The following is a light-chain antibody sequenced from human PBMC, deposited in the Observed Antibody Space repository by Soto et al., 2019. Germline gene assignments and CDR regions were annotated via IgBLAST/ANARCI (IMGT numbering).Light chain of an antibody. V-gene: IGKV1-9*01. CDR3: QQLNSYPIT. Sequence: DIQLTQSPSFLSASVGDRVTITCRASQGISNLAWYQQKPGKAPKLLIYVASTLQSGVPSRFSGSGSGTEFTLTISSLQPEDFATYYCQQLNSYPITFGQGTRLEIK. CDR2: VAS. J-gene: IGKJ5*01. CDR1: QGISN.